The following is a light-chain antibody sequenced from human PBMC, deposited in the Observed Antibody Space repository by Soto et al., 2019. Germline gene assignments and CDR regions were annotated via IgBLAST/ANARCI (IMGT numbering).Light chain of an antibody. J-gene: IGKJ1*01. CDR1: QGISSY. CDR3: QQYYSYPPT. Sequence: AIRITPSPSWFSASTGGRVTISCRASQGISSYLAWYQQKPGKAPKLLIYAASTLQSGVPSRFSGSGSGTDFTLTISCLQSEDFATYYCQQYYSYPPTFGQGTKV. V-gene: IGKV1-8*01. CDR2: AAS.